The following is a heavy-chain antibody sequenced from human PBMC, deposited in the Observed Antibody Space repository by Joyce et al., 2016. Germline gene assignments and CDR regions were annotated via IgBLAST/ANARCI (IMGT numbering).Heavy chain of an antibody. CDR1: GVFSRRSSCC. V-gene: IGHV4-39*07. Sequence: WSGSGVFSRRSSCCGGWIRQSPGKELGWIGSIYYTGKTYYKPSLKSGVTISVDTSKNHFSLKLMSVTGADTAVYYCARSPMVGVTFFHWGLGTLISVSS. CDR2: IYYTGKT. D-gene: IGHD2/OR15-2a*01. CDR3: ARSPMVGVTFFH. J-gene: IGHJ4*02.